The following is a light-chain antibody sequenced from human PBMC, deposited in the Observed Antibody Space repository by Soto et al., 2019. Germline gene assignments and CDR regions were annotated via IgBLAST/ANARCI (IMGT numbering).Light chain of an antibody. Sequence: DIQMTQSPSSLSTSVGDRISITCRASQSVSSYLNWYQQKPGKAPRLLIYAASHLQTGVPSRFRGTGSATHFTLTISSLQPEDFATYYCQQSYRAVTFGQGKRLE. CDR1: QSVSSY. V-gene: IGKV1-39*01. CDR3: QQSYRAVT. J-gene: IGKJ5*01. CDR2: AAS.